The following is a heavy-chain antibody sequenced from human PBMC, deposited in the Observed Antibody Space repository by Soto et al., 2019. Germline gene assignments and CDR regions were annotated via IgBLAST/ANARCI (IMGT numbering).Heavy chain of an antibody. CDR3: ARGEAPATFLYYYGSGSYPYPFDY. Sequence: GESLKISCKGSGYSFTSYWIGWVRQMPGKGLEWMGIIYPGDSDTRYSPSFQGQVTISADKSISTAYLQWSSLKASDTAVYYCARGEAPATFLYYYGSGSYPYPFDYWGQGTLVTVSS. CDR1: GYSFTSYW. V-gene: IGHV5-51*01. D-gene: IGHD3-10*01. J-gene: IGHJ4*02. CDR2: IYPGDSDT.